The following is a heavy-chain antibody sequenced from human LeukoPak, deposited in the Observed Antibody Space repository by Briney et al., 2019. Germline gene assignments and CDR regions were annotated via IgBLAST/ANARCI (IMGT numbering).Heavy chain of an antibody. CDR3: ARFSSSSINY. V-gene: IGHV3-21*01. CDR1: GFTFSSYS. CDR2: ISSSSSYI. D-gene: IGHD6-13*01. Sequence: PGGSLRLSCAASGFTFSSYSMNWVRQAPGKGLEWVSSISSSSSYINYADSVKGRFTISRDNAKNSLYLQMNSLRAEDTAVYYCARFSSSSINYWGQGTLVTVSS. J-gene: IGHJ4*02.